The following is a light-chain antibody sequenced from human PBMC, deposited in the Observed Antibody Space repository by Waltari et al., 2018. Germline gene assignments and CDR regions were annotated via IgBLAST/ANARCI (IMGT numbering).Light chain of an antibody. J-gene: IGKJ4*01. CDR3: QHYYSAPVT. V-gene: IGKV4-1*01. CDR2: WAS. CDR1: QSVLYSSNNKNY. Sequence: DIVMTQSPDSLAVSLGERATINCKSSQSVLYSSNNKNYLAWYQQKPGQPPKLLISWASPRESGVPERFSGSGSGTDFALTISSLQAEDVAVYFCQHYYSAPVTFGGGTRVEIQ.